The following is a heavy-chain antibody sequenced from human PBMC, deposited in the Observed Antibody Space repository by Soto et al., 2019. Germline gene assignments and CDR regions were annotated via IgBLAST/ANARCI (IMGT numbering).Heavy chain of an antibody. CDR2: IKQDGSEK. CDR3: ARELVVVAAYYYYYGMDV. D-gene: IGHD2-15*01. J-gene: IGHJ6*02. CDR1: GFTFSSYW. Sequence: EVQLVESGGGLVQPGGSLRLSCAASGFTFSSYWMSWVRQAPGKGLEWVANIKQDGSEKYYVDSVKGRFTISRDNAKNSLYRQMNSLRAEDTAVYYCARELVVVAAYYYYYGMDVWGQGTTVTVSS. V-gene: IGHV3-7*01.